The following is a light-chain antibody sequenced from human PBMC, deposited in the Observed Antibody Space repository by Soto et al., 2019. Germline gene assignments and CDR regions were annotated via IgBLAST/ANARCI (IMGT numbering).Light chain of an antibody. V-gene: IGLV1-44*01. Sequence: QSVLTQPPSVSGTPGQGVTISCSGSTSNIGENSVGWFQQLPGTAPKVVIYVTNKRPSGVPDRFSGSKSGTSAYLAISGLQSEYEADYYCAAWDGSLNGHVFGTGTKVTVL. CDR3: AAWDGSLNGHV. J-gene: IGLJ1*01. CDR2: VTN. CDR1: TSNIGENS.